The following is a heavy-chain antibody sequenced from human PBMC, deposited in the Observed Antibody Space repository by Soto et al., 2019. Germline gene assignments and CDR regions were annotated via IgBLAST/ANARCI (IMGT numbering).Heavy chain of an antibody. J-gene: IGHJ4*02. D-gene: IGHD3-10*01. CDR2: FIPIFVSA. CDR3: ARDVSADTTGFRGYDL. V-gene: IGHV1-69*01. Sequence: QLHLVQSGAEVKTAGSSVKVSCKASGGTVSSYGITWVRQAPGKGLEWMGVFIPIFVSAHYAPKFQGRITITADESTSTAYMELSGLTSEDTAIYYCARDVSADTTGFRGYDLWGQGTQVTFSS. CDR1: GGTVSSYG.